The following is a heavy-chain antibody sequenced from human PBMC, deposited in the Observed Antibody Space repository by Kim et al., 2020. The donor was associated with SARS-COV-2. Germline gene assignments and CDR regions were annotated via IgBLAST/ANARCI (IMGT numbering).Heavy chain of an antibody. J-gene: IGHJ4*02. CDR2: ITYDGSNK. CDR3: ARGGGYSYGSYFDY. V-gene: IGHV3-30-3*01. CDR1: GFTFSSYA. Sequence: GGSLRLSCAASGFTFSSYAMHWVRQAPGKGLEWVAVITYDGSNKYYADSVKGRFTISRDNSKNTLYLQMNSLRAEDTAVYYCARGGGYSYGSYFDYWGQG. D-gene: IGHD5-18*01.